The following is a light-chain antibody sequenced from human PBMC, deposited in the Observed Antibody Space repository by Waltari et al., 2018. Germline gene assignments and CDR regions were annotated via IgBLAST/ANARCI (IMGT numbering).Light chain of an antibody. CDR1: QNIRTH. Sequence: DIQMTQSPSSLSASVGDTVTVTCRASQNIRTHLNWYKQKPTTAPKLLFYSGSTLPRGVPSRFNCSGSETDFTLTVTNLQPDDFAIYFCQQSFSSPWTFGQGTRV. V-gene: IGKV1-39*01. CDR2: SGS. J-gene: IGKJ1*01. CDR3: QQSFSSPWT.